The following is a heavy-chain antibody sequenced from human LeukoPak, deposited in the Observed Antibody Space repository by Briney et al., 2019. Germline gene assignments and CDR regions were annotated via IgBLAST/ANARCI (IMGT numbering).Heavy chain of an antibody. J-gene: IGHJ5*02. CDR3: ARDKGSGWSWASNDNWFDP. CDR1: GFTFSNFA. V-gene: IGHV3-23*01. Sequence: PGGSLRLSCAASGFTFSNFAMSWVRQAPGKELEWVSTISGSDSGTYNADSVKGRFTISRDNSKNTLYLQMNSLRAEDTALYYCARDKGSGWSWASNDNWFDPWGQGTLVTVSS. CDR2: ISGSDSGT. D-gene: IGHD6-19*01.